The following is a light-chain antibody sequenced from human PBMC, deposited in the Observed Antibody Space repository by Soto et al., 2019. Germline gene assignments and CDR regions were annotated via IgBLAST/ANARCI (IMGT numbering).Light chain of an antibody. V-gene: IGLV1-40*01. CDR2: GNT. CDR1: SSNIVAGND. CDR3: QSYDSSMIGYV. J-gene: IGLJ1*01. Sequence: QSVQTHPPSVAGAPGERVTISFTGSSSNIVAGNDVHWYQQLPGTAPKLIIFGNTHRPSGVPDRFSGSKSATSASLAITGLKAEDEADYYCQSYDSSMIGYVFGTGTKVPVL.